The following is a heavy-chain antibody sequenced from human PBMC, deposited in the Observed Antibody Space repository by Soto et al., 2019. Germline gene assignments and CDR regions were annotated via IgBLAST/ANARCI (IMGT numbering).Heavy chain of an antibody. CDR3: ARVAVAAPRSWYFDL. CDR1: GFTFSDYW. V-gene: IGHV3-74*01. J-gene: IGHJ2*01. D-gene: IGHD6-13*01. Sequence: EVQLVESGGGLVQPGGSRRLSCAASGFTFSDYWMHWFRQAPGKGLVWVSRIRGDGSSTSHADSVKGRLTISRDNAKDTLYLQMNSLTVEDTAIYYCARVAVAAPRSWYFDLWARGTLVTVSS. CDR2: IRGDGSST.